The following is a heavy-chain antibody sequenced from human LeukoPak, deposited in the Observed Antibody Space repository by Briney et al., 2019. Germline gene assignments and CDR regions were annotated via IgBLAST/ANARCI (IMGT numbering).Heavy chain of an antibody. CDR3: ASGRITMIS. J-gene: IGHJ5*02. V-gene: IGHV4-39*07. Sequence: PSETLSLTCTVSGGSISSSSYYWGWIRQPPGKGLEWIGSMYSSGSTYYNPSLKSRVTISVDTSKNQFSLKLSSVTAADTAVYYCASGRITMISWGQGTLVTVSS. D-gene: IGHD3-22*01. CDR2: MYSSGST. CDR1: GGSISSSSYY.